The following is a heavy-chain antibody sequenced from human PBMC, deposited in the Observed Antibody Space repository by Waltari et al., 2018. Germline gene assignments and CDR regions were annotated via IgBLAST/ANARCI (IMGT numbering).Heavy chain of an antibody. CDR1: GFTFSSYS. J-gene: IGHJ5*02. CDR3: ARGSSQGWFDP. V-gene: IGHV3-21*01. Sequence: EVQLVESGGGLVKPGGSLRLSCVASGFTFSSYSMNWVRQAPGKGLEWVSSISSSSSYIYYADSVKGRFTISRDNAKNSLYLQMNSLRAEDTAVYYCARGSSQGWFDPWGQGTLVTVSS. CDR2: ISSSSSYI.